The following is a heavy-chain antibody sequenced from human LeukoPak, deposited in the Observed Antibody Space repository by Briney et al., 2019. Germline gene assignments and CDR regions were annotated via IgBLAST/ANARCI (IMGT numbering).Heavy chain of an antibody. CDR1: GYTFTSYD. CDR3: ALRVDYYYYYGMDV. V-gene: IGHV1-8*01. Sequence: GASVKVSCKASGYTFTSYDINWVRQATGQGLEGMGWINPNSGNTGYAQKFQGRVTMTRNTSISTAYMELSSLRSEDTAVYYCALRVDYYYYYGMDVWGQGTTVTVSS. CDR2: INPNSGNT. J-gene: IGHJ6*02.